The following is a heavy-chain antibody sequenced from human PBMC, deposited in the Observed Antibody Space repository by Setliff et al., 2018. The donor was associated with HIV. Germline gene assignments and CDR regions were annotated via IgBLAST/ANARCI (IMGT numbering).Heavy chain of an antibody. CDR1: GDSISGQY. V-gene: IGHV4-4*07. Sequence: SETLSLTCTVSGDSISGQYWSWIRQPAGKGLEWIGRIHSTGSTHYNPSLKSRVTMSVDTSKNQFSLKLRSVTAADTAVYYCEVAGQWGQGTLVTVSS. CDR3: EVAGQ. D-gene: IGHD6-19*01. J-gene: IGHJ4*02. CDR2: IHSTGST.